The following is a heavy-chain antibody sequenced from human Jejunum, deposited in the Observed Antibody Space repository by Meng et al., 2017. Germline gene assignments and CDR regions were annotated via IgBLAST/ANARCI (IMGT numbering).Heavy chain of an antibody. J-gene: IGHJ2*01. V-gene: IGHV4-61*08. CDR3: ARAAAGTGFGYFDL. CDR2: IDNRGST. D-gene: IGHD6-19*01. CDR1: GVSGNIRADY. Sequence: QVQKQEARPGLVRPSETLLLLCTVSGVSGNIRADYWSRIRQPPGKGLEWIADIDNRGSTNYYPSLKRRVIISVETSKNQFYLQMSSLTAADTAVYYCARAAAGTGFGYFDLWGRGTLVTVSS.